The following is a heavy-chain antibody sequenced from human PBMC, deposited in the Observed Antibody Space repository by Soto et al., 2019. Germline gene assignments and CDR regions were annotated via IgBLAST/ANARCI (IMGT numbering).Heavy chain of an antibody. Sequence: QVQLQQWGAGLLKPSETLSLTCAVYGGSFSGYYWSWIRQPPGKGLEWIGEINRSGSTNYNPSLKSRVTISIDTSKNQFSLKLSSATAADTAVYYCARGDFEFDYWGQGTLVTVSS. CDR3: ARGDFEFDY. D-gene: IGHD2-21*02. CDR1: GGSFSGYY. J-gene: IGHJ4*02. V-gene: IGHV4-34*01. CDR2: INRSGST.